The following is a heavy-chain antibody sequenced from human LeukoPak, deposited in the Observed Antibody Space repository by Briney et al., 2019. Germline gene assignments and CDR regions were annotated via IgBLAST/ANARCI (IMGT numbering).Heavy chain of an antibody. CDR3: ARDRVGGDY. V-gene: IGHV3-21*01. CDR1: GFTFSGYS. CDR2: ISSSGTYI. J-gene: IGHJ4*02. Sequence: GGSLRLSCAASGFTFSGYSMNWVRQAPGKGLEWLSSISSSGTYIYYADSVKGRFTISRDNAKRSLFLQMNSLGVEDTAVYYCARDRVGGDYWGQGTLVTVSS. D-gene: IGHD2-15*01.